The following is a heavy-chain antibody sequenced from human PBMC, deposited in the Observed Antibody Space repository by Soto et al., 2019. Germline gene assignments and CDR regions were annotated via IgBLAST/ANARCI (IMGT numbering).Heavy chain of an antibody. CDR2: INHSGST. CDR1: GGSFSGYY. CDR3: AGMSREVAVAGSSKYYYGIDV. V-gene: IGHV4-34*01. D-gene: IGHD6-19*01. J-gene: IGHJ6*02. Sequence: SETLSLTCAVYGGSFSGYYWSWIRQPPGKGLEWIGEINHSGSTNYNPSLKSRVTISVDTSKNQFSLKLSSVTAADTAVYYCAGMSREVAVAGSSKYYYGIDVWGQGTTGTCSS.